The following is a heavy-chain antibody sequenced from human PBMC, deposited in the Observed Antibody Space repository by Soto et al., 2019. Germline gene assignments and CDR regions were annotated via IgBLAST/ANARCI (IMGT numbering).Heavy chain of an antibody. CDR2: ISAYNGNT. CDR1: GYTFTSYG. V-gene: IGHV1-18*01. D-gene: IGHD3-3*01. J-gene: IGHJ6*02. Sequence: ASVKVSCKASGYTFTSYGISWVRQAPGQGLEWMGWISAYNGNTNYAQKLQGRVTMTTDTSTSTAYMELRSLRSDDTAVYYCARDNAIFGVVIINGPDYYYGMDVWGQGTTVTVSS. CDR3: ARDNAIFGVVIINGPDYYYGMDV.